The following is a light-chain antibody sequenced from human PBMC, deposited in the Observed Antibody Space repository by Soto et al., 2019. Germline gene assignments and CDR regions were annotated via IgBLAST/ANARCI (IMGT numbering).Light chain of an antibody. CDR1: QGIRNY. J-gene: IGKJ5*01. V-gene: IGKV1-9*01. CDR3: QQVNSYPIT. Sequence: DIQLTQSPSFLSASVGDRVTITCRASQGIRNYLAWYQQKPGRAPKLLIDIASTLQSGVPSWFSGSYSGTEFTLTITSLQPEDCATYYCQQVNSYPITFGQGTRLEIK. CDR2: IAS.